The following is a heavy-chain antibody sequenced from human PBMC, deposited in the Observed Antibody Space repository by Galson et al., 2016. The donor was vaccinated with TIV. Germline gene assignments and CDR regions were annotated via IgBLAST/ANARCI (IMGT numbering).Heavy chain of an antibody. CDR1: GYTFINYG. V-gene: IGHV1-18*01. CDR3: ARPPYCGDYCYKYDL. D-gene: IGHD2-21*01. Sequence: SVKVSCKASGYTFINYGITWVRQAPGQGLEWMGWISAYDGHTNYALKFQGRVTMTTDTATRTAYMDLRSLTSDDAAVYYCARPPYCGDYCYKYDLWGPGTLVTVSS. J-gene: IGHJ4*02. CDR2: ISAYDGHT.